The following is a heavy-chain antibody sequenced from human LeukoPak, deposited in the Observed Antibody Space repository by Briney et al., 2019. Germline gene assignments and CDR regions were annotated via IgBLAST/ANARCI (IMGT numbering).Heavy chain of an antibody. CDR2: IYYNGNT. J-gene: IGHJ4*02. CDR1: GGSISSSSYN. CDR3: TRQGDGGRAFDY. Sequence: SETLSLTCTASGGSISSSSYNWGWIRQTPGKGQEWIGTIYYNGNTYYNASLKSRVSISGDTSNNQFSLRLTSVTATDTAVYYCTRQGDGGRAFDYWGQGILVTVSS. V-gene: IGHV4-39*01. D-gene: IGHD4-23*01.